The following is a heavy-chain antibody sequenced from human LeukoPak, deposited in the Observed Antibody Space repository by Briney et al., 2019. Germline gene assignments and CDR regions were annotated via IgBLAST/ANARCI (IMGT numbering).Heavy chain of an antibody. CDR2: MNPNSGNT. J-gene: IGHJ4*02. CDR1: GYTFTSYD. D-gene: IGHD2-15*01. V-gene: IGHV1-18*01. CDR3: ARIPGGYFDY. Sequence: ASVKVSCKASGYTFTSYDINWVRQATGQGLEWMGWMNPNSGNTNYAQKLQGRVTMTTDTSTSTAYMELRSLRSDDTAVYYCARIPGGYFDYWGQGTLVTVSS.